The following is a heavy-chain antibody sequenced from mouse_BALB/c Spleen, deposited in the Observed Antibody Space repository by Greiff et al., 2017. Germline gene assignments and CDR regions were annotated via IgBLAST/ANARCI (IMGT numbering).Heavy chain of an antibody. J-gene: IGHJ3*01. CDR3: ARGGYYGNYERVWFAY. V-gene: IGHV5-17*02. CDR2: ISSGSSTI. Sequence: EVHLVESGGGLVKPGGSLKLSCAASGFTFSSFGMHWVRQAPEKGLEWVAYISSGSSTIYYADTVKGRFTISRDNPKNTLFLQMTSLRSEDTAMYYCARGGYYGNYERVWFAYWGQGTLVTVSA. D-gene: IGHD2-1*01. CDR1: GFTFSSFG.